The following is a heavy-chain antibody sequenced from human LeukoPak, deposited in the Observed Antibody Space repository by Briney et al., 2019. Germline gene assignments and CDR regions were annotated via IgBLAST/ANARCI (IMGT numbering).Heavy chain of an antibody. CDR2: IYYSGST. J-gene: IGHJ5*02. Sequence: SETLSLTCTVSGGSISSSSYYWGWIRQPPGKGLERIGSIYYSGSTYYNPSLKSRVTISVDTSKNQFSLKLSSVTAADTAVYYCARRRLARVFDPWGQGTLVTVSS. CDR1: GGSISSSSYY. V-gene: IGHV4-39*01. CDR3: ARRRLARVFDP. D-gene: IGHD1-1*01.